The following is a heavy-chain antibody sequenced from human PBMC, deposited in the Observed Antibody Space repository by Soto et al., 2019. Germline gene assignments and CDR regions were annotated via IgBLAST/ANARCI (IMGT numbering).Heavy chain of an antibody. Sequence: QVQLQESGPGLVKPSQTLSLTCTVSGGSISSGGYYWTWIRQHPGKGLEWIGYNYCGGNTYYNRSLKSRVTISLDTSKNQCALKLSSVTAADTAVYYCARGSSIAGLYYGMDVWGQGTTVTVSS. CDR3: ARGSSIAGLYYGMDV. CDR2: NYCGGNT. D-gene: IGHD6-6*01. V-gene: IGHV4-31*03. J-gene: IGHJ6*02. CDR1: GGSISSGGYY.